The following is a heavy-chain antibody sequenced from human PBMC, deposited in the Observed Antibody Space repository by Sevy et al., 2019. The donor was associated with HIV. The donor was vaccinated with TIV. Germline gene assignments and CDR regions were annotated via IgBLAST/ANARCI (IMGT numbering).Heavy chain of an antibody. Sequence: SETLSLTCTVSGGSISSYYWSWIRQPAGKGLEWIGRISTSGITNYNPSLKSRVTMLVETSKNQFSLKLTSVTVADAAVYYCARGDFWSEYYYYGMDVWGQGTTVTVSS. CDR1: GGSISSYY. D-gene: IGHD3-3*01. V-gene: IGHV4-4*07. J-gene: IGHJ6*02. CDR3: ARGDFWSEYYYYGMDV. CDR2: ISTSGIT.